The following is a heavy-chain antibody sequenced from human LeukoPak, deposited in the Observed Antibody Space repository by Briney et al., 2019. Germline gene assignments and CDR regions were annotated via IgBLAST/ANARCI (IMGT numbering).Heavy chain of an antibody. D-gene: IGHD3-9*01. CDR3: ARDLRYLDWLLSDWFDP. CDR1: GFTFSSYS. Sequence: GGSLRLSCAASGFTFSSYSMNWVRQAPGKGLEWVSYISSSSSTIYYADSVKGRFTISRDNAKNSLYLQMNSLRAEDTAVYYCARDLRYLDWLLSDWFDPWGQGTLVTVSS. CDR2: ISSSSSTI. J-gene: IGHJ5*02. V-gene: IGHV3-48*01.